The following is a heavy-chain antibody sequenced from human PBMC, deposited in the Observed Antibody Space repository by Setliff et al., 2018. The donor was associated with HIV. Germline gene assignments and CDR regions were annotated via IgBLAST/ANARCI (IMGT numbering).Heavy chain of an antibody. CDR3: VRDPIEGSPDYFDY. D-gene: IGHD1-26*01. J-gene: IGHJ4*02. CDR1: GITFSNYA. CDR2: ILSTGERT. Sequence: GGSLRLSCAASGITFSNYAMSWVRQAPGEGLEWVSAILSTGERTFYADSVKGRFTISRDNSKNTVYLQMNNLRPEDTATYYCVRDPIEGSPDYFDYWGQGALVTVSS. V-gene: IGHV3-23*01.